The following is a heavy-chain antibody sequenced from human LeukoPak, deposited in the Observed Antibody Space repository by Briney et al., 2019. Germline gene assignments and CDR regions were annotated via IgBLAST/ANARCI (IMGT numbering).Heavy chain of an antibody. J-gene: IGHJ4*02. CDR3: ARYSSGWYLRSYYFDY. CDR1: GGSFSGYY. V-gene: IGHV4-34*01. Sequence: SETLSPTCAVYGGSFSGYYWSWIRQPPGKGLEWIGEINHSGSTNYNPSLKSRVTISVDTSKNQFSLKLSSVTAADTAVYYCARYSSGWYLRSYYFDYWGQGTLVTVSS. CDR2: INHSGST. D-gene: IGHD6-19*01.